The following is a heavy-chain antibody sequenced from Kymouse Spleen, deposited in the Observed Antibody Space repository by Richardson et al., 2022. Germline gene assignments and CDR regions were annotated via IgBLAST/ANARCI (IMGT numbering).Heavy chain of an antibody. J-gene: IGHJ3*02. CDR2: INHSGST. CDR1: GGSFSGYY. Sequence: QVQLQQWGAGLLKPSETLSLTCAVYGGSFSGYYWSWIRQPPGKGLEWIGEINHSGSTNYNPSLKSRVTISVDTSKNQFSLKLSSVTAADTAVYYCASHDYSNYVDAFDIWGQGTMVTVSS. CDR3: ASHDYSNYVDAFDI. D-gene: IGHD4-11,IGHD4-11*01. V-gene: IGHV4-34*01.